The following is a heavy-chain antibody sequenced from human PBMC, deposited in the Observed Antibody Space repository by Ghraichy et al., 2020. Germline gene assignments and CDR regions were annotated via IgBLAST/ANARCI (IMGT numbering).Heavy chain of an antibody. Sequence: SGTLSLTCSVSGGSITSYYWSLIRQSPGKGLEWIGSVLYNGDTNYNPSLKSRVTMSVDTSESQFSLRLTSVTAADTAVYYCVRQFYAAGTYNWFDPWGPGTLVSVSS. CDR2: VLYNGDT. J-gene: IGHJ5*02. CDR3: VRQFYAAGTYNWFDP. CDR1: GGSITSYY. D-gene: IGHD6-19*01. V-gene: IGHV4-59*08.